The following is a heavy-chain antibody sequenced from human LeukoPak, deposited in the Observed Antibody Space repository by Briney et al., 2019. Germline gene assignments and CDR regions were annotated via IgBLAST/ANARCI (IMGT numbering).Heavy chain of an antibody. V-gene: IGHV4-34*01. CDR3: ARGGWYAGL. D-gene: IGHD2-15*01. CDR2: INHSGST. CDR1: GGSFSGYY. J-gene: IGHJ4*02. Sequence: SETLSLTCAVYGGSFSGYYWSWIRQPPGKGLEWIGEINHSGSTNYNPSLKSRVTISVDMSKNQFSMKLSSVTAADTAVYYCARGGWYAGLWGQGTLVTVSS.